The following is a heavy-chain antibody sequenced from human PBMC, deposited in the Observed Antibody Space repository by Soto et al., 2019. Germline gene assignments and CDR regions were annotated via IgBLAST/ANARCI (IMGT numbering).Heavy chain of an antibody. CDR2: INPSGGST. V-gene: IGHV1-46*01. D-gene: IGHD6-19*01. CDR3: ARVPGYSSGWQHFDY. Sequence: ASVKVSCKASGYTFTSYYMHWVRQAPGQGLEWMGIINPSGGSTSYAQKFQGRVTITADKSTSTAYMELSSLRSEDTAVYYCARVPGYSSGWQHFDYWGQGTLVTVSS. J-gene: IGHJ4*02. CDR1: GYTFTSYY.